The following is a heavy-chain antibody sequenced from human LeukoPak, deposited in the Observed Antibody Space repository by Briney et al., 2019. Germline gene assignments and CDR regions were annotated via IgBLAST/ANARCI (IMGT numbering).Heavy chain of an antibody. CDR1: GFAFSDHS. V-gene: IGHV3-72*01. CDR2: IKNKANSYTT. D-gene: IGHD7-27*01. CDR3: AKDLPGDPEDSYYGMDV. Sequence: GGSLRLSCAASGFAFSDHSMDWVRQAPGKGLEWIGRIKNKANSYTTEYGASVKGRFTISRDDSKNSLYLQMNSLRPEDTAVYYCAKDLPGDPEDSYYGMDVWGQGTTVTVSS. J-gene: IGHJ6*02.